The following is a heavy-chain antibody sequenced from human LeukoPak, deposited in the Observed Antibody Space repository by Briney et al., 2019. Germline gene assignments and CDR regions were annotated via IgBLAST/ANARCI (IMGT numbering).Heavy chain of an antibody. Sequence: PGGSLRLSCAASGFTFSSYWMSWVRQAPGKGLEWVANIKQDGSEKYYVDSVKGRFTISRDNAKNSLYLQMNSLRAEDTAVYYCARDAGWELLRWFDYWGQGTLVTVSS. CDR1: GFTFSSYW. CDR2: IKQDGSEK. V-gene: IGHV3-7*01. J-gene: IGHJ4*02. CDR3: ARDAGWELLRWFDY. D-gene: IGHD1-26*01.